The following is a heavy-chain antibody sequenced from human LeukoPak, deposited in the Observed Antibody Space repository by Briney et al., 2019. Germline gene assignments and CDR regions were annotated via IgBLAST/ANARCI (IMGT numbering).Heavy chain of an antibody. Sequence: PGGSLRLSCAASGFAFSSYNMKWVRQAPGKGLEWVSFISTTSTYIYYADSVKGRFTVSRDNSKNLLYLQMDSLRVEDTAVYYCARAGTCSSTSCNGGIEYWGEGTLVTVSS. J-gene: IGHJ4*02. CDR2: ISTTSTYI. V-gene: IGHV3-21*06. CDR1: GFAFSSYN. CDR3: ARAGTCSSTSCNGGIEY. D-gene: IGHD2-2*01.